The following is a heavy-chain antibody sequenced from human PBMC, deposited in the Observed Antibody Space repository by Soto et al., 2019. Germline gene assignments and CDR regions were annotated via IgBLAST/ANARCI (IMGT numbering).Heavy chain of an antibody. CDR3: ARAHRAYDSAVAGPQDY. CDR2: ISSNGGST. Sequence: GGSLRLSCAASGFTFSSYAMHWVRQAPGKGLEYVSAISSNGGSTYYANSVKGRFTISRDNSKNTLYLQMGSLRAEDMAVYYCARAHRAYDSAVAGPQDYWGQGTLVTVSS. CDR1: GFTFSSYA. V-gene: IGHV3-64*01. D-gene: IGHD6-19*01. J-gene: IGHJ4*02.